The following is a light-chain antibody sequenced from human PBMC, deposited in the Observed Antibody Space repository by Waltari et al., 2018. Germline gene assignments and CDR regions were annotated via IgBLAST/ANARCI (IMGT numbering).Light chain of an antibody. V-gene: IGKV3-15*01. CDR1: QSVSNK. CDR2: GAS. J-gene: IGKJ4*01. CDR3: QQYTNWPLT. Sequence: EIVFTQSPATLSLSPGTIAILSCRASQSVSNKLAWYQQKPGQAPRLLIYGASSRATGIPDRFSGSGSGTDFTLTISSLEPEDFAVYFCQQYTNWPLTFGGGTKVEIK.